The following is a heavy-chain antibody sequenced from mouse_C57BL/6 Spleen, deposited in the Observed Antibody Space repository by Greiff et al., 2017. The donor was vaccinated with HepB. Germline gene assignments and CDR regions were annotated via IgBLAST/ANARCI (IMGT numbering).Heavy chain of an antibody. CDR1: GYTFTSYW. CDR3: AREGGGSSYTGTEWFAY. Sequence: QVQLQQPGAELVKPGASVKLSCKASGYTFTSYWMHWVKQRPGQGLEWIGMIHPNSGSTNYNEKFKSKATLTVDKSSSTAYMQLSSLTSEDSAVYYCAREGGGSSYTGTEWFAYWGQGTLVTVSA. V-gene: IGHV1-64*01. J-gene: IGHJ3*01. CDR2: IHPNSGST. D-gene: IGHD1-1*01.